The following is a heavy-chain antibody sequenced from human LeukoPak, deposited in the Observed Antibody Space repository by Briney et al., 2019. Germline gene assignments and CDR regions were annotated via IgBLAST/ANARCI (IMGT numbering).Heavy chain of an antibody. CDR3: ARARGGYCSSTSCRNPYYYYYMDV. J-gene: IGHJ6*03. CDR1: GFTFSSYW. V-gene: IGHV3-7*01. D-gene: IGHD2-2*01. CDR2: IKQDGSEK. Sequence: PGGSLRLSCAASGFTFSSYWMSWVRQAPGKGLEWVANIKQDGSEKYYVDSVKGRFTISRDNAKNSLYLQMNSLRAEDTAVYYCARARGGYCSSTSCRNPYYYYYMDVWGKGTTVTGSS.